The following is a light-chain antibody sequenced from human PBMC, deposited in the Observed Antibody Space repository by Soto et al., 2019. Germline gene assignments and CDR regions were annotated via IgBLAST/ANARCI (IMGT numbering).Light chain of an antibody. CDR1: QSISSY. Sequence: DIQMTQSPSSLSASVGDRVTITCRASQSISSYLNWYQQKPGKAPKLLIYAASSLQSGVPSRFSGSGSGTDFTLTISILQPEDYATYYCPQSYSTPLTVGVGTKV. J-gene: IGKJ4*02. CDR2: AAS. CDR3: PQSYSTPLT. V-gene: IGKV1-39*01.